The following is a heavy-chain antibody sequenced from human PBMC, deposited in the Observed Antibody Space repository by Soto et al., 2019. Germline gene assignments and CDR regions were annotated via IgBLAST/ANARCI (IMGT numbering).Heavy chain of an antibody. CDR1: GYTLTEIS. Sequence: ASVKVSCKVSGYTLTEISMHWVRQAPGKGLEWMGGFDPEDGETIYAQKFQGRVTMTEDTSTDTAYMELSSLRSEDTAVYYCATKGRWYVGYYYYGMDVWGQGTTVTVSS. J-gene: IGHJ6*02. CDR2: FDPEDGET. V-gene: IGHV1-24*01. D-gene: IGHD6-13*01. CDR3: ATKGRWYVGYYYYGMDV.